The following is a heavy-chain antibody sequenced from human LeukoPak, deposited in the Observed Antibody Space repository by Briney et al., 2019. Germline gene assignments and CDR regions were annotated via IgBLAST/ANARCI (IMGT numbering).Heavy chain of an antibody. CDR1: GGSISSYY. J-gene: IGHJ3*02. D-gene: IGHD3-22*01. V-gene: IGHV4-59*08. CDR3: ARVEDSSGFTYDAFDI. Sequence: SETLSLTCTVSGGSISSYYWSWIRQPPGKGLEWIGYIYYSGSTYYNPSLKSRVTISVDTSKNQFSLKLSSVTAADTAVYYCARVEDSSGFTYDAFDIWGQGTMVTVSS. CDR2: IYYSGST.